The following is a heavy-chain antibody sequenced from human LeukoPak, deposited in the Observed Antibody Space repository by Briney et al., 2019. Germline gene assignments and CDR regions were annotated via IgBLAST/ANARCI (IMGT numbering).Heavy chain of an antibody. CDR1: GGSISSSSYY. CDR2: IYYSGSI. V-gene: IGHV4-39*07. J-gene: IGHJ6*03. CDR3: AREGAAYYYYYMDV. Sequence: SETLSLTCTVSGGSISSSSYYWGWIRQPPGKGLEWIGSIYYSGSIYYNPSLKSRVTISVDKSKNQFSLKLSSVTAADTAVYYCAREGAAYYYYYMDVWGKGTTVTVSS.